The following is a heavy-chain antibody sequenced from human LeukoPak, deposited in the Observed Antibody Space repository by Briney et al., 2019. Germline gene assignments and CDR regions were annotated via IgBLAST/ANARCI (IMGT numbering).Heavy chain of an antibody. J-gene: IGHJ5*01. D-gene: IGHD1-1*01. Sequence: GGSLRLSCAASGFTFSSYSMNWVRQAPGKGLEWVSSISSSSSYIYYADSVKGRPTISRDNAKNSLYLQLSSLRDEDTAVYYCAGDCRLNCARQPGFDSWGQGTLVTVSS. CDR3: AGDCRLNCARQPGFDS. V-gene: IGHV3-21*01. CDR1: GFTFSSYS. CDR2: ISSSSSYI.